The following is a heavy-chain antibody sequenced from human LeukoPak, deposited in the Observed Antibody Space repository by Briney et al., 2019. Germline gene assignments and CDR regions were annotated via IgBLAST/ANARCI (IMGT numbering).Heavy chain of an antibody. CDR1: GFTFDDYG. CDR3: ARVLDYGGNSGTDY. Sequence: GGSLGLSCAASGFTFDDYGMSWVRQAPGKGLEWVSGINWNAGSTGYADSVKGRFTISRDNAKNSLYLQMNSLRAEDTALYYCARVLDYGGNSGTDYWGQGTLVTVSS. D-gene: IGHD4-23*01. CDR2: INWNAGST. J-gene: IGHJ4*02. V-gene: IGHV3-20*04.